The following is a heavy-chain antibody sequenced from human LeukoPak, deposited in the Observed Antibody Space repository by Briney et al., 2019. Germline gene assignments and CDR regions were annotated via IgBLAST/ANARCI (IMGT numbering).Heavy chain of an antibody. D-gene: IGHD6-13*01. J-gene: IGHJ4*02. V-gene: IGHV3-30*02. CDR1: GFTFSSCG. Sequence: PGGSLRLSCAASGFTFSSCGFHWVRQAPGKGLEWVAFIRYDGSNKYYADSVKGRFTISRDNSKNTLYLQMNSLRAEDTAVYYCAKDRKQQDTRYFDYWGQGTLVTVSS. CDR3: AKDRKQQDTRYFDY. CDR2: IRYDGSNK.